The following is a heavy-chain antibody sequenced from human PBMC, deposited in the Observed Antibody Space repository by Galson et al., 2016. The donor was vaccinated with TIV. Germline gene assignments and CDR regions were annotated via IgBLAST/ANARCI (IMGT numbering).Heavy chain of an antibody. J-gene: IGHJ4*02. CDR2: VYHSGTT. D-gene: IGHD5-18*01. CDR3: AKEGYSYRLS. V-gene: IGHV4-38-2*02. Sequence: SETLSLTCDVSGDSISTVYYWGWIRQPPGRALEWIGSVYHSGTTYYSSSLKSRATISVDTSRSQFSLKLNSVTAADTAVYYCAKEGYSYRLSWGQGILVTVSS. CDR1: GDSISTVYY.